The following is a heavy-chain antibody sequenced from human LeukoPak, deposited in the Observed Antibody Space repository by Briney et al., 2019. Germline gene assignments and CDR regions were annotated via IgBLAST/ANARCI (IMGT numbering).Heavy chain of an antibody. CDR3: AKDPNGHYVGAFDG. D-gene: IGHD4-17*01. V-gene: IGHV3-23*01. Sequence: GGSLRLSCAPSGFTINIYAMTWVRQAPGKGLEWVSSITVNGGGISYADSVKGRFTISRDNSKNTLYLQMNSLRAEDTAVYYCAKDPNGHYVGAFDGWDQGTRVTVSS. CDR2: ITVNGGGI. CDR1: GFTINIYA. J-gene: IGHJ3*01.